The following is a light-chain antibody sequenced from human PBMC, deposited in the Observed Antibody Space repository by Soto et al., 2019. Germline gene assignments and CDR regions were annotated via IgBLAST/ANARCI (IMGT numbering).Light chain of an antibody. J-gene: IGKJ2*01. CDR1: XXXXXX. V-gene: IGKV1-27*01. CDR2: AAS. Sequence: DIQMTQSPXXXXASVXXXXXXXXRXXXXXXXXLAWYQQKPGKAPKLLIYAASTLLSGVPSRFSGSGSGTDFTLTISSLQPEDVAPYSCQRYNTGPPDTFGHRTKLEIK. CDR3: QRYNTGPPDT.